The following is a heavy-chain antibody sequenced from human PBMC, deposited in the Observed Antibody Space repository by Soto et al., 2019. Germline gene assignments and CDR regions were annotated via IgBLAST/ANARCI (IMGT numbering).Heavy chain of an antibody. Sequence: TSETLSLTCTVSGGSISSYYWSWIRQPPGKGLEWIGYIYYSGSTNYNPSLKSRVTISVDTSKNQFSLRLYSVTAADTAVYYCVRGPYNYNSRYFDYWGQGTLVTVSS. V-gene: IGHV4-59*12. J-gene: IGHJ4*02. CDR1: GGSISSYY. CDR2: IYYSGST. D-gene: IGHD1-1*01. CDR3: VRGPYNYNSRYFDY.